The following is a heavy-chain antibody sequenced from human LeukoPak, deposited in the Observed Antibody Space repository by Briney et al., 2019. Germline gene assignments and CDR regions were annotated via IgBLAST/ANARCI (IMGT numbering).Heavy chain of an antibody. J-gene: IGHJ4*02. CDR1: GFTFNNAW. CDR2: IKSKTDGGTT. V-gene: IGHV3-15*01. D-gene: IGHD2-15*01. Sequence: GGSLRLSCAASGFTFNNAWMSWVRQAPGKGLEWVGRIKSKTDGGTTDYAAPVKGRFTISRDDSKNTLYLQMNSLKIEDTAVYYCTTDSDGTLGYCSGGSCYGTYFDYWGRGTLVTVSS. CDR3: TTDSDGTLGYCSGGSCYGTYFDY.